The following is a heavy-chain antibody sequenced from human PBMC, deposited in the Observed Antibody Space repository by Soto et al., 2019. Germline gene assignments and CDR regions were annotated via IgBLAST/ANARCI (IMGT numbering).Heavy chain of an antibody. CDR2: INPRGFFT. Sequence: QVQLVQSGAEVKKPGASVKVSCKASGYTFTSYNIHWVRQAPGQGLEWVGMINPRGFFTTYAQKFRGRVTMTGDTSTSVVYMELSSLRSEDTAVYYCARGSNHCSGGSCYSDWFDPWGQGTPVTVSS. D-gene: IGHD2-15*01. J-gene: IGHJ5*02. CDR1: GYTFTSYN. CDR3: ARGSNHCSGGSCYSDWFDP. V-gene: IGHV1-46*01.